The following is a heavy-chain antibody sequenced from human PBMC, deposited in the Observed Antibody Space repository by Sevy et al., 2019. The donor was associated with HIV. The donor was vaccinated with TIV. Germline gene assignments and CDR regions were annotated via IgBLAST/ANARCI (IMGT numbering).Heavy chain of an antibody. CDR3: AREGCTKPHDY. V-gene: IGHV3-23*01. CDR2: LSFGCGEI. D-gene: IGHD2-8*01. CDR1: GFTFSKYS. Sequence: GGSLRLSCAASGFTFSKYSMSWVRQPPGKGLEWVSTLSFGCGEINYADSVKGRFTISRDNSKSSVYLQMNNLRPEDTAVYYCAREGCTKPHDYWGQGNLVTVSS. J-gene: IGHJ4*02.